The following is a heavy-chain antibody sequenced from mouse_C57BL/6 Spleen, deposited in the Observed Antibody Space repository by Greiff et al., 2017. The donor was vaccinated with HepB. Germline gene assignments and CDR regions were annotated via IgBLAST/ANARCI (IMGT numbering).Heavy chain of an antibody. J-gene: IGHJ3*01. Sequence: DVKLVESGGGLVQPGESLKLSCESNEYEFPSHDMSWVRKTPEKRLELVAAINSDGGSTYYPDTMERRFIISRDTTKKTLYLQMSSLRSEDTALYYCARRTPLYYDYTWFAYWGQGTLVTVSA. CDR2: INSDGGST. D-gene: IGHD2-4*01. V-gene: IGHV5-2*03. CDR3: ARRTPLYYDYTWFAY. CDR1: EYEFPSHD.